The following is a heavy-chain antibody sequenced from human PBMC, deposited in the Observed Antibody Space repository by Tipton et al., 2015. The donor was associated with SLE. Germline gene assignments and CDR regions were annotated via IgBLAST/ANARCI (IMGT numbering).Heavy chain of an antibody. V-gene: IGHV1-8*01. CDR1: GYAFGSYH. D-gene: IGHD6-25*01. Sequence: QSGAEVKQPGASVKVSCRTSGYAFGSYHINWIRQAPGQGLEWMGWMDPSYGVTGYAQKFQGRVTMTRNNSISTAYMELSSLRSEDTAVYYCARGPGNGIPTGWGQGTLVTVSS. CDR2: MDPSYGVT. CDR3: ARGPGNGIPTG. J-gene: IGHJ4*02.